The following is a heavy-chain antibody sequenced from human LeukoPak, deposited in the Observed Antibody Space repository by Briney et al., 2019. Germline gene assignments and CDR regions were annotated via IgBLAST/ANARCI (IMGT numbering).Heavy chain of an antibody. CDR3: AKWPRARTWSSSAHIDY. CDR1: GFTFSSYA. Sequence: HSGGSLRLSCAASGFTFSSYAMSWVRQAPGKGLEWVSAISGSGGSTYYADSVKGRFTISRDNSKNTLYLQMDSLRAEDTAVYYCAKWPRARTWSSSAHIDYWGQGTLVTVSS. D-gene: IGHD6-6*01. J-gene: IGHJ4*02. CDR2: ISGSGGST. V-gene: IGHV3-23*01.